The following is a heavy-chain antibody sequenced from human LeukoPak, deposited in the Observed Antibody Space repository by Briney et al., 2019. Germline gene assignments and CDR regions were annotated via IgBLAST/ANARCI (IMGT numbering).Heavy chain of an antibody. J-gene: IGHJ4*02. CDR2: MNPNSGNT. V-gene: IGHV1-8*01. Sequence: ASVKVSCKASGYTFTSYDINWVRQATGQGLEWMGWMNPNSGNTGYAQKFQGRVTMIRNTSISTAYMGLSSLRCEATAVYSCARGSSLRYFDWLVPPDSRDSGYWGQGTLVTVSS. CDR3: ARGSSLRYFDWLVPPDSRDSGY. CDR1: GYTFTSYD. D-gene: IGHD3-9*01.